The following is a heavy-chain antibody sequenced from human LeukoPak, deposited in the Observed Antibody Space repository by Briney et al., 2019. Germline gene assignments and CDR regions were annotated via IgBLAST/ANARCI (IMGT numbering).Heavy chain of an antibody. D-gene: IGHD3-10*01. CDR2: ISAYNGNT. CDR3: ARAKYYYGSGENNWFDP. J-gene: IGHJ5*02. CDR1: GYTFTSYG. V-gene: IGHV1-18*01. Sequence: ASVKVSCKASGYTFTSYGISWVRQAPGQGLEWMGWISAYNGNTNYAQKLQGRVTMTTDTSTSTAYMELRSLRSDDTAVYCCARAKYYYGSGENNWFDPWGQGTLVTVSS.